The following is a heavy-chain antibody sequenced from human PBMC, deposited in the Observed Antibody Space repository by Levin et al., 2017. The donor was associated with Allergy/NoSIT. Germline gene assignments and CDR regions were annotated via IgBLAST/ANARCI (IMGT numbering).Heavy chain of an antibody. V-gene: IGHV4-39*01. Sequence: PSETLSLTCTVSGGSITNTSFYWGWIRQSPGKGLEWLGSIYYSGTTYYNPSLKSRVTISVDTSNNQFSLKLSSVTAADTAMFYCARHRGGASGDVLQWFGELFDFDYWGQGTLVTVSS. CDR3: ARHRGGASGDVLQWFGELFDFDY. D-gene: IGHD3-10*01. CDR1: GGSITNTSFY. CDR2: IYYSGTT. J-gene: IGHJ4*02.